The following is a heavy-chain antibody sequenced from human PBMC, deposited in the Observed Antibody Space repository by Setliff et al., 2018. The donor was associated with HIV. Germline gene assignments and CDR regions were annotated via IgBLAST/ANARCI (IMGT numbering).Heavy chain of an antibody. CDR3: ARSSSSWSGWFDP. Sequence: SETLSLTCTVSGDSISSGSYYWSRIRQPAGKGLEWIGRIYTSGTTNYNPSLKSRVTISVDTSKNQFSLKLSSVTAADTAVYYCARSSSSWSGWFDPWGQGTLVTVSS. CDR2: IYTSGTT. D-gene: IGHD6-13*01. CDR1: GDSISSGSYY. J-gene: IGHJ5*02. V-gene: IGHV4-61*02.